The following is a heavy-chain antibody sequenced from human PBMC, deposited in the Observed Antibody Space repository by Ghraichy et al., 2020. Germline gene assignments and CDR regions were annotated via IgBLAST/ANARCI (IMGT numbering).Heavy chain of an antibody. CDR3: ARGSTMVRGVSPTGYYGMDV. V-gene: IGHV1-8*01. J-gene: IGHJ6*02. CDR2: MNPNSGNT. CDR1: GYTFTSYD. D-gene: IGHD3-10*01. Sequence: ASVKVSCKASGYTFTSYDINWVRQATGQGLEWVGWMNPNSGNTVYAQNFQGRVTMTRNTSISTAYMELSSLRSDDTAVYYCARGSTMVRGVSPTGYYGMDVWGQGTTVTVSS.